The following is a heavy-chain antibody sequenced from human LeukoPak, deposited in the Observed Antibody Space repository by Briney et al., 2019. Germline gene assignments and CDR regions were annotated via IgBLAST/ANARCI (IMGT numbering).Heavy chain of an antibody. D-gene: IGHD2-8*01. CDR1: GGSFSGYY. CDR2: INHSGST. CDR3: ASVHCTNGVCPRNWLDP. Sequence: SETLSLTCAVYGGSFSGYYWSWIRQPPGKGLEWIGEINHSGSTNYNPSLKSRVTISVDTSKNQFSLKLSSVTAADTAVYYCASVHCTNGVCPRNWLDPWGQGTLVTVSS. J-gene: IGHJ5*02. V-gene: IGHV4-34*01.